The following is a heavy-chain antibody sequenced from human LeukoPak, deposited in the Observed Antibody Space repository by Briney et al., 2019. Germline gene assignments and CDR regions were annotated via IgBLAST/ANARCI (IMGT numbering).Heavy chain of an antibody. CDR3: ARSGSSYDGSQSWFDY. V-gene: IGHV3-21*01. J-gene: IGHJ4*02. CDR1: GFTFSSSS. Sequence: GGSLRLSCAASGFTFSSSSMNWVRQAPGKGLEWVSSISSSSSYIYYADSVKGRFTISRDNAKNSLYLHLSSLRAEDTAVYYCARSGSSYDGSQSWFDYWGQGTLVTVSS. D-gene: IGHD3-22*01. CDR2: ISSSSSYI.